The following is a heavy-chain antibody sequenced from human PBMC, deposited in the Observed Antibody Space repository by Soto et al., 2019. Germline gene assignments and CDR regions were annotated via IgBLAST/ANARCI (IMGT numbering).Heavy chain of an antibody. CDR3: VIPRRVMAGLFEHFQH. Sequence: QLQLQESGPGLVKPSETLSLICSVSGVSLTSSSYYWGWVRQSPGRGLEWIGSIYYSGTTYYNPSLKSRVTVSVDTSNNQFSLKLNSATAADTALYYCVIPRRVMAGLFEHFQHWGQGALVTVSS. J-gene: IGHJ1*01. V-gene: IGHV4-39*01. CDR1: GVSLTSSSYY. D-gene: IGHD6-19*01. CDR2: IYYSGTT.